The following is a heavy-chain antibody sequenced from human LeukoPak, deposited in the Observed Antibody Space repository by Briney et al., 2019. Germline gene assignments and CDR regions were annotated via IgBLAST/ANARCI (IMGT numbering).Heavy chain of an antibody. CDR1: GGSISSSSHY. CDR2: IYYSGNT. Sequence: SETLSLTCTVSGGSISSSSHYWGWIRQPPGKGLEWIGSIYYSGNTYYNPSLKSRVTISVDTSKNQFSLKLSSVTAADTAVYYCARDGTYSSSSPDPLYYYYYYMDVWGKGTTVTVSS. J-gene: IGHJ6*03. CDR3: ARDGTYSSSSPDPLYYYYYYMDV. D-gene: IGHD6-6*01. V-gene: IGHV4-39*02.